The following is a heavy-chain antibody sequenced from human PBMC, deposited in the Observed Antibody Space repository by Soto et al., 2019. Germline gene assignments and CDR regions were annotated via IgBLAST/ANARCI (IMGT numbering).Heavy chain of an antibody. Sequence: QVPLVESGGGVVQPGRSLRLSCAASGFTFSSYGMHWVRQAPGKGLEWVAVISYDGSNKYYADSVKGRFTISRDNSKNTLYLQMNSLRAEDTAVYYCANSTHYYDFWSGYSGGGFEPWGQGTLVTVSS. D-gene: IGHD3-3*01. J-gene: IGHJ5*02. CDR1: GFTFSSYG. CDR2: ISYDGSNK. CDR3: ANSTHYYDFWSGYSGGGFEP. V-gene: IGHV3-30*18.